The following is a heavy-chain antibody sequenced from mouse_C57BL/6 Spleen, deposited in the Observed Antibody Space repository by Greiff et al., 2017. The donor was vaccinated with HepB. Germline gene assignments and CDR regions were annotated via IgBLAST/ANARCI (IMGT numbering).Heavy chain of an antibody. D-gene: IGHD1-1*01. CDR1: GYTFTSYW. J-gene: IGHJ1*03. CDR3: ARSPFTTVVATDCYFDV. Sequence: VQLQQPGAELVKPGASVKMSCKASGYTFTSYWITWVKQRPGQGLEWIGDIYPGSGSTNYNEKFKSKATLTVDTSSSTAYMQLSSLTSEDSAGYYCARSPFTTVVATDCYFDVWGTGTTVTVSS. V-gene: IGHV1-55*01. CDR2: IYPGSGST.